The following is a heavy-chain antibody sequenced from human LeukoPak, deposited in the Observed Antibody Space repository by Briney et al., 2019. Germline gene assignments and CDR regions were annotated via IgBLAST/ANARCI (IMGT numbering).Heavy chain of an antibody. V-gene: IGHV1-2*02. Sequence: ASVRVSCKSSGFPFTGHYMHWVRQAPGQGVEWIGYINPTRGDTYYSEKFRGRVTMTRDTSIRTAYMELNRLSSDDTAVYFCARDHTYYYDSSSYVGDALDIWGKGTMVTVFS. CDR2: INPTRGDT. CDR3: ARDHTYYYDSSSYVGDALDI. CDR1: GFPFTGHY. J-gene: IGHJ3*02. D-gene: IGHD3-22*01.